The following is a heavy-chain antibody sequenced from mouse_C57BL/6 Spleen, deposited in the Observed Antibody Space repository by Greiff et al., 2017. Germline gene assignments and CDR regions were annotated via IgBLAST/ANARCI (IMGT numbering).Heavy chain of an antibody. Sequence: VQLQQSGAELVRPGASVKLSCTASGFNIKDYYMHWVKQRPEQGLEWIGRIDPEDGDTAYAPKFQGKATMTADTSSNTAYLQLSSLTSEDTAVYYCTTRTTVVPYAMDYWGQGTSVTVSS. CDR3: TTRTTVVPYAMDY. D-gene: IGHD1-1*01. J-gene: IGHJ4*01. CDR1: GFNIKDYY. CDR2: IDPEDGDT. V-gene: IGHV14-1*01.